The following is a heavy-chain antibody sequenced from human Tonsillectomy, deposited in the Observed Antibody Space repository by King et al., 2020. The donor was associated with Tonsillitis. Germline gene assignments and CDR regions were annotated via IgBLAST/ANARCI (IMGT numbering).Heavy chain of an antibody. J-gene: IGHJ4*02. V-gene: IGHV3-7*03. Sequence: VQLVQSGGGLVQPGGSLRLSCAASGFTFTRYWMTWVRQAPGKGLEWVANIKQDGSETYYVDSVKGRFTISRDNAKNSLYLQMNSLRAEDTALYYCAREGDCISNSCHSGCRYWGQGTRVTVSS. CDR2: IKQDGSET. CDR3: AREGDCISNSCHSGCRY. CDR1: GFTFTRYW. D-gene: IGHD2-2*01.